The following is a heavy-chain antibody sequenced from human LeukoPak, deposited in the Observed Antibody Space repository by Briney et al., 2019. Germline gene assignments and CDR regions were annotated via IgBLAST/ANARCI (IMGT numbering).Heavy chain of an antibody. V-gene: IGHV4-59*01. CDR1: GGSISDYY. CDR3: ARKAWYYYDSSGYSGYYFDY. Sequence: PSETLSLTCSVSGGSISDYYWTWIRQPAGKGLEWIGYIYYSGSTNYNPTLKSRVTISVDTSKNQFSLKLSSVTAADTAVYYCARKAWYYYDSSGYSGYYFDYWGQGTLVTVSS. J-gene: IGHJ4*02. D-gene: IGHD3-22*01. CDR2: IYYSGST.